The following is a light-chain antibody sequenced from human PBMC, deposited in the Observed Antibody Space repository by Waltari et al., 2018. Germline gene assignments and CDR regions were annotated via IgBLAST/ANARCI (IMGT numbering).Light chain of an antibody. V-gene: IGLV2-23*02. CDR3: CSYTGTTTFLL. Sequence: QSALTQPASVSGSPGQSITISCTGTTSDIGTYNIISWYQQYPGRVPKIIIFEATRRPSLVAYRFSGSKSGNTASLTISGLQAEDEANYYCCSYTGTTTFLLFGGGTKLTVL. CDR2: EAT. CDR1: TSDIGTYNI. J-gene: IGLJ2*01.